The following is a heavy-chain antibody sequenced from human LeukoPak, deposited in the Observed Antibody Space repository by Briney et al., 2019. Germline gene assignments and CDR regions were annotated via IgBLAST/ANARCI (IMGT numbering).Heavy chain of an antibody. V-gene: IGHV4-4*07. CDR3: ARGGDHHFYY. D-gene: IGHD1-14*01. CDR1: GGSISRYY. Sequence: SETLSHTCTVSGGSISRYYWSRIRQPAGKGLEWIGHIYTSSGSTDFSPSLKSRVNMSVDTSKSQISLKLSSVTAADTAVYYCARGGDHHFYYWGQGSLVTVSS. CDR2: IYTSSGST. J-gene: IGHJ4*02.